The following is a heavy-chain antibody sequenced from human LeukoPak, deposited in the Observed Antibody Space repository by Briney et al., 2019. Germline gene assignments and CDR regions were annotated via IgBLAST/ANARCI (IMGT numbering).Heavy chain of an antibody. Sequence: GGSLRLSCAAPGXTFSNYAVHWVRQAPGKGLEWVAFIWYNGGNTYYADSVKGRFTISRDNSKTTLSLQMNSLRAEDTAVYYCARAPYTSSWFDHWGQGTLVTVSS. CDR2: IWYNGGNT. V-gene: IGHV3-33*01. CDR3: ARAPYTSSWFDH. CDR1: GXTFSNYA. J-gene: IGHJ5*02. D-gene: IGHD6-13*01.